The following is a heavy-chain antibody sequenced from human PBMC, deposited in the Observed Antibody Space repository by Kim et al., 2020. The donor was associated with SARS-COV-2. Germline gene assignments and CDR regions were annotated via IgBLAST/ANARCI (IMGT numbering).Heavy chain of an antibody. J-gene: IGHJ4*02. Sequence: ATVKGRFSISRDDLNNILYLQMHSLKPEDTAVYYCATLSQGDVDRAMFNDYWGQGTMVTVSS. CDR3: ATLSQGDVDRAMFNDY. D-gene: IGHD5-18*01. V-gene: IGHV3-15*01.